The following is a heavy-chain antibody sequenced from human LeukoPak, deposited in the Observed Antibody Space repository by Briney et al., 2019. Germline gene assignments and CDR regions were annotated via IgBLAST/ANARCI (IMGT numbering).Heavy chain of an antibody. CDR3: AKVTYGSGSYGAFDI. CDR2: ISGSDGST. Sequence: PGGSLRLSCAASGFTFSSYAMSWVRQAPGKGLEWVSAISGSDGSTYYADSVKGRFTISRDNSKNTLYLQMNSLRAEDTAVYYCAKVTYGSGSYGAFDIWGQGTMVTVSS. V-gene: IGHV3-23*01. J-gene: IGHJ3*02. CDR1: GFTFSSYA. D-gene: IGHD3-10*01.